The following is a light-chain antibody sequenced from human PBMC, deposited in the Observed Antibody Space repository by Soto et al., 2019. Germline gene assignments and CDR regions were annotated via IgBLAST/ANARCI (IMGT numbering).Light chain of an antibody. CDR3: QQYNNWPQIT. V-gene: IGKV3-15*01. CDR1: QSISSN. J-gene: IGKJ5*01. CDR2: AAS. Sequence: IVLKQSASTLSLYPGERATLSCRASQSISSNLAWYQQKPGQAPRLLIYAASTRATGIPARFSGSGSGTEFTLTISTLQSEDFAVYYCQQYNNWPQITFGQGTLLEI.